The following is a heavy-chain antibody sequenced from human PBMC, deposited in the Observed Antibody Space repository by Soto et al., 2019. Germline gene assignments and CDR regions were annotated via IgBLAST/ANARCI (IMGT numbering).Heavy chain of an antibody. Sequence: GGSLKLSCAASGFTCSSYSMNWVRQAPGKGLEWVSYISSSSSTIYYADSVKGRFTISRDNAKNSLYLQMNSLRDEDTAVYYCAREIYGSGKDAFDIWGQGTMVTVSS. CDR1: GFTCSSYS. V-gene: IGHV3-48*02. CDR2: ISSSSSTI. D-gene: IGHD3-10*01. CDR3: AREIYGSGKDAFDI. J-gene: IGHJ3*02.